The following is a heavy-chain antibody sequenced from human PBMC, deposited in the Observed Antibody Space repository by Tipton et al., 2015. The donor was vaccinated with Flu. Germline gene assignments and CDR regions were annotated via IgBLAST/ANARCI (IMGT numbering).Heavy chain of an antibody. CDR1: GFTFSSYE. V-gene: IGHV3-48*03. J-gene: IGHJ4*02. CDR3: ARVSPSYY. Sequence: GSLRLSCAASGFTFSSYEMNWVRQAPGKGLEWVSYISSGSTIYYADSVKGRFTISRDNAKNSLYLQMNSLRAEDTAVYYCARVSPSYYWGQGTLVTVSS. CDR2: ISSGSTI.